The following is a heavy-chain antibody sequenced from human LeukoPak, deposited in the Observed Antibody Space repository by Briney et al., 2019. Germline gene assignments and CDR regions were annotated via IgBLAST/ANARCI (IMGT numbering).Heavy chain of an antibody. CDR1: GGSISSYY. CDR3: ARDSVAVAGDRAFDI. V-gene: IGHV4-59*01. Sequence: SSETLSLTCTVSGGSISSYYWSWIRQPPGKGLEWIGYIYYSGSTNYNPSLKSRVTISVDSSKNQFPLKLSSVTAADTAVYYCARDSVAVAGDRAFDIWGHGTMVTVSS. CDR2: IYYSGST. J-gene: IGHJ3*02. D-gene: IGHD2-15*01.